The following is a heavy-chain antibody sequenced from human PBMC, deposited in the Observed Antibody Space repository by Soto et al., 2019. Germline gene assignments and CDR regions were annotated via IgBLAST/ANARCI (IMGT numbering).Heavy chain of an antibody. Sequence: QVQLVQSGAEVKKPGASVKVSCKASGYTFTSYAIHWVRQAPGQRLEWMGWINAGNGNTKYSQKFQGRVTITRDTSGNXAXRXXTNLRSEDTAVYYCARADLKPCSGDSSYSRNAMDVWGQGTTVTVSS. CDR1: GYTFTSYA. D-gene: IGHD2-15*01. CDR3: ARADLKPCSGDSSYSRNAMDV. V-gene: IGHV1-3*01. CDR2: INAGNGNT. J-gene: IGHJ6*02.